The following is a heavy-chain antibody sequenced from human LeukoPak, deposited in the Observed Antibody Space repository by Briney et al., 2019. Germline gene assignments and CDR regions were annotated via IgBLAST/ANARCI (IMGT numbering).Heavy chain of an antibody. V-gene: IGHV5-51*01. J-gene: IGHJ4*02. CDR3: ARHTASSGTYTILLDY. Sequence: GESLKISCKASGYSFNIYWIGWVRQMPGKGLEWMGIIYPGDSDTRYSPSFQGQVTISADKSTSTAYLQWSSLKASDTAMYYCARHTASSGTYTILLDYWGQGTLLTVSS. CDR2: IYPGDSDT. D-gene: IGHD1-26*01. CDR1: GYSFNIYW.